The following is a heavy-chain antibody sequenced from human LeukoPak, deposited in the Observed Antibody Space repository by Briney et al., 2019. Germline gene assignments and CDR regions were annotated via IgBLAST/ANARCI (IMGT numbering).Heavy chain of an antibody. Sequence: SETLSLTCTVSGGSISSYYWSWIRQPPGKGLEWIGYIYYSGNTNYNPSLKSRVTISVDTSKNQFSLKLSSVTAADTAVYYCARFSAAAHNWFDPWGQGTLVTVSS. CDR3: ARFSAAAHNWFDP. CDR1: GGSISSYY. J-gene: IGHJ5*02. CDR2: IYYSGNT. D-gene: IGHD2-2*01. V-gene: IGHV4-59*12.